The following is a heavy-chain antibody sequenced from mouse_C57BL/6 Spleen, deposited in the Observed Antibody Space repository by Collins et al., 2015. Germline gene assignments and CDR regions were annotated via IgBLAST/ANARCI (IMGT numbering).Heavy chain of an antibody. V-gene: IGHV3-2*02. CDR3: ARDGLNAMDY. CDR1: GCSITSDYA. CDR2: ISYSGST. D-gene: IGHD2-3*01. Sequence: DVQLQESGPGLVKPSQSLSLTCTVTGCSITSDYAWNWIRQFPGNKLEWMGYISYSGSTSYNPSLKSRISITRDTSKNQFFLQLNSVTTEDTATYYCARDGLNAMDYWGQGTSVTVSS. J-gene: IGHJ4*01.